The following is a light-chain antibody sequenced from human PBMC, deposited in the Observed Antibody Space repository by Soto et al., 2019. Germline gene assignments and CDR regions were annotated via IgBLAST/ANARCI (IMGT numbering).Light chain of an antibody. Sequence: DIQMTQSPSILSASVGDRVTITCRASQSIRSWLAWYQQKPGKAPKLLIYDAYSLESGVPSRFSGSGSGTDFTLTISSLQSEDSAVYYCQQYHSWPAFGQGTKVDIK. J-gene: IGKJ1*01. CDR2: DAY. CDR3: QQYHSWPA. CDR1: QSIRSW. V-gene: IGKV1-5*01.